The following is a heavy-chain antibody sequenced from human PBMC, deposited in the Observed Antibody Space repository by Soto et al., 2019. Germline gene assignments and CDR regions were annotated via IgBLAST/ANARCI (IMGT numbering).Heavy chain of an antibody. D-gene: IGHD2-15*01. J-gene: IGHJ2*01. CDR1: GFSLSTSGVG. CDR2: IYWNDDK. V-gene: IGHV2-5*01. CDR3: AHILSECSGGTCYRYFDL. Sequence: QITLKESGPTLVKPTQTLTLTCTFSGFSLSTSGVGVGWIRQPPGKALEWLALIYWNDDKHYSPSLKSRLTISKDTTKSQVVLTMTIMDPVDTGTYYCAHILSECSGGTCYRYFDLCGRGTLVTVSS.